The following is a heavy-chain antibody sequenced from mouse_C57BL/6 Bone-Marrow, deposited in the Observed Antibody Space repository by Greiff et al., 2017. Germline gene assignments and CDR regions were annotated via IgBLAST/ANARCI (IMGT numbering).Heavy chain of an antibody. CDR2: IYPRDGST. V-gene: IGHV1-78*01. CDR1: GYTFTDHT. Sequence: QVQLQQSDAELVKPGASVKISCKVSGYTFTDHTIHWMKQRPEQGLEWIGYIYPRDGSTKYNEKFKGKATLTAEKSSSTAYLQLNSLTSEDPAVYFCSRYGNSRRYFDVWGTGTTVTVSS. CDR3: SRYGNSRRYFDV. J-gene: IGHJ1*03. D-gene: IGHD2-10*02.